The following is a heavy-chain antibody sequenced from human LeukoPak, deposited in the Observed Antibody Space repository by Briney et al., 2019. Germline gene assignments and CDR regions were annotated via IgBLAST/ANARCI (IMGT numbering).Heavy chain of an antibody. CDR3: AIQSGYSGYEPIDY. CDR1: GGTFSSYA. D-gene: IGHD5-12*01. CDR2: IIPIFGTA. V-gene: IGHV1-69*05. Sequence: AASVKVSCKASGGTFSSYAISWVRQAPGQGLEWMGGIIPIFGTANYAQKFLGRVTITTDESTSTAYMELSSLRSEDTAVYYRAIQSGYSGYEPIDYWGQGTLVTVSS. J-gene: IGHJ4*02.